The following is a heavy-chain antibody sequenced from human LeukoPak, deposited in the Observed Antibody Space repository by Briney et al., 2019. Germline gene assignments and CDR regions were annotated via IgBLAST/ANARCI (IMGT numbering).Heavy chain of an antibody. J-gene: IGHJ4*02. Sequence: GGSLRLSCAASGLTVSSTYMSWVRQAPGKGLEWVSVIYSDGSTYYADSVKGRFTISRDNSKDTVYLQMNSLRAEDTAVYFCARRPDYGGTPTFDYWGQGTLVTVSS. D-gene: IGHD4-23*01. CDR3: ARRPDYGGTPTFDY. V-gene: IGHV3-66*01. CDR2: IYSDGST. CDR1: GLTVSSTY.